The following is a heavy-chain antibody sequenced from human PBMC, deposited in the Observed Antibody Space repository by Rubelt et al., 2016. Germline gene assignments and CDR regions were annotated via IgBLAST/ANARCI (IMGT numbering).Heavy chain of an antibody. V-gene: IGHV4-59*12. CDR2: IYYSGST. CDR3: ARRRSGNYYWDVDAFDI. Sequence: QVQLQESGPGLVKPSETLSLTCTVSGGPISSYYWSWIRQPPGKGLEWIGYIYYSGSTNYNPSLKSRVTISVDTSKNQFSLKLSSVTAADTAVYFCARRRSGNYYWDVDAFDIWGQGTLFTVSS. D-gene: IGHD1-26*01. J-gene: IGHJ3*02. CDR1: GGPISSYY.